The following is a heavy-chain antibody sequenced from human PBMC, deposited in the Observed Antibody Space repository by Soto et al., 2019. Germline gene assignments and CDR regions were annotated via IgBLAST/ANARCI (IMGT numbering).Heavy chain of an antibody. CDR3: ATWHEREHAYDV. D-gene: IGHD1-1*01. CDR1: GFPISGKKY. V-gene: IGHV3-53*01. Sequence: DVQLVESGGGLIQPGESLRLSCAAFGFPISGKKYVAWVRQAPGKGLEWVSALYDLDGSFYAASVKGRFTTSSDSSKTTVYLQMNDLRPDDTAVYYCATWHEREHAYDVWGQGTTVTVSS. CDR2: LYDLDGS. J-gene: IGHJ3*01.